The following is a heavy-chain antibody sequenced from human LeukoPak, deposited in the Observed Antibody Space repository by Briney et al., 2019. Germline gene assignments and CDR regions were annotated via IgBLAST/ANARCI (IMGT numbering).Heavy chain of an antibody. CDR1: GFSITSGYY. CDR3: ARHKDYYYSYMDV. V-gene: IGHV4-38-2*02. CDR2: IYYSGST. Sequence: SETLSLTCNVSGFSITSGYYWGWIRQPPGKGLEWIGTIYYSGSTYYNPSLTSRVTISVDTSKNQFSLKLSSVTAADTAVYYCARHKDYYYSYMDVWGKGTTVTISS. J-gene: IGHJ6*03.